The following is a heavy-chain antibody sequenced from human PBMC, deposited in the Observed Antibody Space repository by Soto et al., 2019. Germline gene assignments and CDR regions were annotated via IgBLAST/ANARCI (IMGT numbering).Heavy chain of an antibody. Sequence: GGSLRLSCAASGFTFSSYGMHWVRQAPGKGLEWVAVIWYDGSNKYYADSVKGRFTISRDNSKNTLYLQMNSLRAEDTAVYYCAREGYYDFENGKDVWGQGTAVTVSS. V-gene: IGHV3-33*01. CDR2: IWYDGSNK. J-gene: IGHJ6*02. CDR3: AREGYYDFENGKDV. CDR1: GFTFSSYG. D-gene: IGHD3-3*01.